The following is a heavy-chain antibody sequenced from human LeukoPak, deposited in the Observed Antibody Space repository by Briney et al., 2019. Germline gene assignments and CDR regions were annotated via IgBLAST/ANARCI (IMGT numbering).Heavy chain of an antibody. CDR1: GFTFSSYW. J-gene: IGHJ4*02. V-gene: IGHV3-7*01. CDR2: IKQDGSEK. D-gene: IGHD6-19*01. Sequence: GGSLRLSCAASGFTFSSYWMSWVRQAPGKGLEWVANIKQDGSEKYYVDSVKGRFTISRDNAKNSLYLQMNSLRAEDTAVYYCARPYSSGWYAGGYFDYWGQGTLVTVSS. CDR3: ARPYSSGWYAGGYFDY.